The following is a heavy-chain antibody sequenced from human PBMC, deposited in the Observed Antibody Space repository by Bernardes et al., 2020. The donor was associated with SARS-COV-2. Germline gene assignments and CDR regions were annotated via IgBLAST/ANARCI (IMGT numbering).Heavy chain of an antibody. J-gene: IGHJ4*02. CDR1: GFTFSNYN. CDR3: AREMADPGPLDY. Sequence: GSPRLSCAASGFTFSNYNMNWVRQAPGTGLEWVSFIGSGSDFIYYADSVKGRFTISRDNAKNSLYLQMNSLRAEDSAVYYCAREMADPGPLDYWGQGTLVTVSS. V-gene: IGHV3-21*01. CDR2: IGSGSDFI. D-gene: IGHD2-8*01.